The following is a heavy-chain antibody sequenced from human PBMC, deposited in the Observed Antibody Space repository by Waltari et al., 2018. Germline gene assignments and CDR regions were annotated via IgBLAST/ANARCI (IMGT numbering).Heavy chain of an antibody. CDR1: GFTFSSYG. J-gene: IGHJ4*02. CDR3: AKDQWAVAGTDY. CDR2: IWYDGSNK. Sequence: QVQLVESGGGVVQPGRSLRLSCAASGFTFSSYGMHWVRQAPGKGLEWGAVIWYDGSNKYYADSVKGRFTISRENSKNTLYLQMNSLRAEETAMYYCAKDQWAVAGTDYWGQGTLVTVSS. V-gene: IGHV3-30*18. D-gene: IGHD6-19*01.